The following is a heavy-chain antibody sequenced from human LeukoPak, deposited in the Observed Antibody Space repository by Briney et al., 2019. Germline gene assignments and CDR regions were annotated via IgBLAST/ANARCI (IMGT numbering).Heavy chain of an antibody. V-gene: IGHV4-59*08. CDR1: GGSISSHY. CDR3: SDGYGMDV. CDR2: MYYSGST. J-gene: IGHJ6*02. Sequence: SETLSLTCTVSGGSISSHYWSWIRQPPGKGLEWIGYMYYSGSTNYNPSLKSRVTISVDTSKNQFSLKLSSVTAADTAVYYCSDGYGMDVWGQGTTVTVSS.